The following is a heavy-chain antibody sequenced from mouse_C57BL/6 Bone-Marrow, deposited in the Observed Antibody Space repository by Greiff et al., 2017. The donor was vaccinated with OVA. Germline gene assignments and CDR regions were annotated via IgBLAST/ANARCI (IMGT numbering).Heavy chain of an antibody. CDR1: EYEFPSHD. CDR3: ARHGNYAYAMHY. D-gene: IGHD2-1*01. J-gene: IGHJ4*01. V-gene: IGHV5-2*01. CDR2: INSDGGST. Sequence: EVKLVESGGGLVKPGGSLKLSCESNEYEFPSHDMSWVRKTPEKRLELVAAINSDGGSTYYPDTMERRFIISRDNTKKTLYLQMSSLRSEDTALYYCARHGNYAYAMHYWGQGTSVTVSS.